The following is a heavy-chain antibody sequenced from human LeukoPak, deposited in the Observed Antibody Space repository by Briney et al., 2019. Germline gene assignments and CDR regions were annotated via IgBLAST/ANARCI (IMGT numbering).Heavy chain of an antibody. J-gene: IGHJ6*03. CDR1: GFSFGYSG. V-gene: IGHV3-30*03. CDR2: ISYDGSKT. Sequence: GRSLRLSCAASGFSFGYSGMHRVRQAPGKGLEWVALISYDGSKTDYADSVKGRFTISRDNAKNTLYLQMNSLRAEDTAVYYCARGDTVAYYYYMDVWGKGTTVTVYS. CDR3: ARGDTVAYYYYMDV. D-gene: IGHD3-16*01.